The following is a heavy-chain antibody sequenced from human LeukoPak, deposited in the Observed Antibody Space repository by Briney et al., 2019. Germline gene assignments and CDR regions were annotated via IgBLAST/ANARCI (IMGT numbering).Heavy chain of an antibody. CDR2: IYYSGST. CDR3: ATSSPGIAVAGTYYFDY. D-gene: IGHD6-19*01. CDR1: GGSISSSSYY. V-gene: IGHV4-39*01. J-gene: IGHJ4*02. Sequence: PSETLSLTCTVSGGSISSSSYYWGWIPQPPGKGLEWIGSIYYSGSTYYNPSLKSRVTISVDTSKNQFSLKLSSVTAADTAVYYCATSSPGIAVAGTYYFDYWGQGTLVTVSS.